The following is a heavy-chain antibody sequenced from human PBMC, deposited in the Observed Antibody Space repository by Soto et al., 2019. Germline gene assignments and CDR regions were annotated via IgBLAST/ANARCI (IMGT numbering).Heavy chain of an antibody. J-gene: IGHJ6*02. V-gene: IGHV1-69*06. CDR3: ATHGATTMARGAMKHYYYVMDV. CDR2: IIPIFDTP. Sequence: QVQLVQSGAEAGKPGSSVKVSCRASGGIFSSFTISWVRQAPGQGLEWLGGIIPIFDTPTYAQNFQGRVTISADKSTNTAYMELSSLRSEDTAVYYCATHGATTMARGAMKHYYYVMDVWGQGTTVTVSS. D-gene: IGHD3-10*01. CDR1: GGIFSSFT.